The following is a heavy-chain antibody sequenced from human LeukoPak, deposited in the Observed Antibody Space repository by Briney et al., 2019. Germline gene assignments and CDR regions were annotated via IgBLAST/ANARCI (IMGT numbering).Heavy chain of an antibody. CDR2: ISGSGDST. CDR1: GFTFSSYG. CDR3: AKDFEVGYSYGRYFDY. Sequence: GGSLRLSCAASGFTFSSYGMHWVRQAPGKGLEWVSAISGSGDSTYYADSVKGRFTISRDNSKNTLYLQMNSLRAEDTAVYYCAKDFEVGYSYGRYFDYWGQGTLVTVSS. J-gene: IGHJ4*02. D-gene: IGHD5-18*01. V-gene: IGHV3-23*01.